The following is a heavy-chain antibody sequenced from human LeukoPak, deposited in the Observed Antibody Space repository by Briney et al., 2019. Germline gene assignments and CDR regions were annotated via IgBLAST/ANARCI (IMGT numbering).Heavy chain of an antibody. CDR2: IYTSGRT. J-gene: IGHJ6*03. CDR1: GGSISSGSYY. Sequence: SQTLSLTCTVSGGSISSGSYYWSWIRQPAGKGLEWIGRIYTSGRTNYNPSLKSRVTISVDTSKNQFSLKLSSVTAADTAVYYCARDWGVSARPGYMDVWGKGTTVTVSS. V-gene: IGHV4-61*02. D-gene: IGHD6-6*01. CDR3: ARDWGVSARPGYMDV.